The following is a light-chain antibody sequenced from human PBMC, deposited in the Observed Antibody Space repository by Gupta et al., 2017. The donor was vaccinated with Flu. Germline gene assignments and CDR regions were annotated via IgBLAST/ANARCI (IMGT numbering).Light chain of an antibody. J-gene: IGKJ5*01. V-gene: IGKV4-1*01. CDR3: QQYYSTLPIT. Sequence: DIVMTQSPDSLAVSLGERATINCKSSQSVLYSSNNKNYLAWYQQKPGQPPKLLIYWASTRESGVPDRFSGSGSGTDFTLTISSLQAEDVAVYYCQQYYSTLPITFGQATRLEIK. CDR2: WAS. CDR1: QSVLYSSNNKNY.